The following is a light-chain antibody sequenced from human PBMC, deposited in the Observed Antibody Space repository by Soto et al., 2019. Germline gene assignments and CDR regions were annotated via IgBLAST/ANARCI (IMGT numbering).Light chain of an antibody. J-gene: IGLJ3*02. CDR3: QSTDSSGSPWV. V-gene: IGLV3-25*03. CDR2: KDS. CDR1: ALSSQY. Sequence: SYELTQSSSMSVSPGQTARITCSGHALSSQYTYWYQQKPGQAPILVMYKDSERPSEIPERFSGSSSGTTVTLTITGVQAEDEADYYCQSTDSSGSPWVFGGGTKLTVL.